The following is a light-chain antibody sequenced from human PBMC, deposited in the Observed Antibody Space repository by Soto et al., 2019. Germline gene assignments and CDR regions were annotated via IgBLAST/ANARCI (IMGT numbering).Light chain of an antibody. J-gene: IGKJ4*01. Sequence: IVMTQSPATLSVSPGERATLSCRASQSVSIELAWYQQKPGQAPRLLIYGASTRATGIPARFSGSGSGTEFTLTISSLQSEDFAGYYCQQYNNWPPLTFGGGTNVEIK. V-gene: IGKV3-15*01. CDR3: QQYNNWPPLT. CDR1: QSVSIE. CDR2: GAS.